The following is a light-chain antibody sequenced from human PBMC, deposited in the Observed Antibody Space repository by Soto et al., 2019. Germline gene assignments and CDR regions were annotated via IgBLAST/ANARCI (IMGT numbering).Light chain of an antibody. CDR2: KSA. V-gene: IGKV1-5*03. CDR1: QSISSW. Sequence: DIQMTQSPSTLSASVGDRVTITCRASQSISSWLAWYQQRPGKAPKLLIYKSASLESVVPSRFRGSGSETDFTLTIGSQEPADFATYYYPQYISYQTFGGGKKVQIK. J-gene: IGKJ4*01. CDR3: PQYISYQT.